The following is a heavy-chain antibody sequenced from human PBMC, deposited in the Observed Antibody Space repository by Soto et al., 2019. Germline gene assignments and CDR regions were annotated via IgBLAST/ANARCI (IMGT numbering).Heavy chain of an antibody. CDR2: INSDGSST. J-gene: IGHJ4*02. CDR1: GFTFSSYW. D-gene: IGHD6-13*01. CDR3: ARSPVTGYSSSWYPY. V-gene: IGHV3-74*01. Sequence: GGSLRLSCAASGFTFSSYWMHWVRQAPGKGLVWVSRINSDGSSTSYADSVKGRFTISRDNAKNTLYLQMNSLRAEDTAVYYCARSPVTGYSSSWYPYWGQGTLVTVPQ.